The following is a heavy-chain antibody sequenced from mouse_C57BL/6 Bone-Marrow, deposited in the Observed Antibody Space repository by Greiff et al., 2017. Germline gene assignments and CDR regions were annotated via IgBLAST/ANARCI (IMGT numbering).Heavy chain of an antibody. V-gene: IGHV5-4*03. CDR1: GFTFSSYA. D-gene: IGHD1-1*01. J-gene: IGHJ2*01. Sequence: EVKLMESGGGLVKPGGSLKLSCAASGFTFSSYAMSWVRQTPEKRLEWVATISDGGSYTYYPDNVKGRFTISRDNAKNNLYLQMSHLKSEDTAMYYCATLGYGSSYGDYWGQGTTLTVSS. CDR2: ISDGGSYT. CDR3: ATLGYGSSYGDY.